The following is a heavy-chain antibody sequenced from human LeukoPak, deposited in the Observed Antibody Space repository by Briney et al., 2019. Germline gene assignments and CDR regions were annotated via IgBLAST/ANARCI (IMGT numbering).Heavy chain of an antibody. CDR2: ISGSGGST. CDR3: ARVISSASCALDY. J-gene: IGHJ4*02. CDR1: GFTFSSYA. D-gene: IGHD2-2*01. V-gene: IGHV3-23*01. Sequence: GGSLRLSCAASGFTFSSYAMSWVRQAPGKGLEWVSAISGSGGSTYYADSVKGRFTISRDNSKNTLYLQMNSLRAEDTAVYYCARVISSASCALDYWGQGTLVTVSS.